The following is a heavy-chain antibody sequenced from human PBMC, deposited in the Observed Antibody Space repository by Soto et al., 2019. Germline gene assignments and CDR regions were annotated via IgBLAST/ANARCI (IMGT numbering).Heavy chain of an antibody. CDR1: GFTSTNYA. J-gene: IGHJ4*02. CDR3: ASQARIVGATPDY. V-gene: IGHV3-23*01. D-gene: IGHD1-26*01. CDR2: ISGSGIT. Sequence: GGSLRLSCAASGFTSTNYAMNWVRQAPGKGLQWVSAISGSGITYYADSVKGRFTISRDNSKNTVFLQMNSLRADDTAVYYCASQARIVGATPDYWGQGTLVTVSS.